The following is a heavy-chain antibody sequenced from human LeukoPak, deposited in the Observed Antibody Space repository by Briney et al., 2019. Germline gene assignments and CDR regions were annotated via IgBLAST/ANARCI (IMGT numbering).Heavy chain of an antibody. CDR2: ISGSGNSK. CDR1: GFTFSSYA. J-gene: IGHJ4*02. Sequence: PGGSLRLSCAASGFTFSSYAMSWVRQAPGKGLEWVSSISGSGNSKYYADSVKGRFTISRDNSKNTLYLQMNSLRAEDTAVYYCAKVFKGSTVGPSSDFWGRGPLLTVSS. V-gene: IGHV3-23*01. D-gene: IGHD4-23*01. CDR3: AKVFKGSTVGPSSDF.